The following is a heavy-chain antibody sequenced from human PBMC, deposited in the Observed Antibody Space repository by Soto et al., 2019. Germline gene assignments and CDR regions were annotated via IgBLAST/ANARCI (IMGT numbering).Heavy chain of an antibody. CDR2: IYYSGST. CDR1: GGSISSYY. J-gene: IGHJ4*02. D-gene: IGHD3-10*01. V-gene: IGHV4-59*01. Sequence: SETLSLTCTVFGGSISSYYWSWIRQPPGKGLEWIGYIYYSGSTNYNPSLKSRVTISVDTSKNQFSLKLSSVTAADTAVYYCARGVRGERNLDYWGQGTLVTVSS. CDR3: ARGVRGERNLDY.